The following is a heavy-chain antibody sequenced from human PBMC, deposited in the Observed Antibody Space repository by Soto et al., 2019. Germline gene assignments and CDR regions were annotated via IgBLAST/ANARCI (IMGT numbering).Heavy chain of an antibody. J-gene: IGHJ5*02. D-gene: IGHD4-17*01. CDR2: IYYTGNT. CDR1: GGSVSSAGYY. V-gene: IGHV4-61*03. Sequence: KSSETLSLTCSVSGGSVSSAGYYWSWIRQPPGRGLEWIGVIYYTGNTNYNPSLNSRVTISVDKSKNHFSLKLTSLTAADTAVYYSATGAVLAETRDYIDTWGQGTLVTVSS. CDR3: ATGAVLAETRDYIDT.